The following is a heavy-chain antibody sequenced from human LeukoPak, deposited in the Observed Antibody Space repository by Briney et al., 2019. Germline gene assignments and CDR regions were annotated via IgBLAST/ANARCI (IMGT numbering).Heavy chain of an antibody. CDR1: GYSFATYW. J-gene: IGHJ4*02. CDR3: ARHSTVTTVID. D-gene: IGHD4-17*01. V-gene: IGHV5-10-1*01. CDR2: IDPSDSYT. Sequence: GESLKISCKGSGYSFATYWIGWVRQMPGKGLEWMGRIDPSDSYTNYSPSFQGHVTISADKSISTAYLQWSSLKASDTAMYYCARHSTVTTVIDWGQGTLVTVFS.